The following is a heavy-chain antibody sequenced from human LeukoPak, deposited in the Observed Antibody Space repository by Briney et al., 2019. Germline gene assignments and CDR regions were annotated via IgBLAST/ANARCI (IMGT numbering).Heavy chain of an antibody. Sequence: ASVKVSCQASGYTFPSYGISWVRQATGQGLEWMGWISAYNGNTNYAQKLQGRVTMTTDTSTSTAYMELRSLRSDDTALYYCARVACAHCRVDDWGQGTLVTVSS. J-gene: IGHJ4*02. CDR2: ISAYNGNT. V-gene: IGHV1-18*01. D-gene: IGHD2-21*02. CDR1: GYTFPSYG. CDR3: ARVACAHCRVDD.